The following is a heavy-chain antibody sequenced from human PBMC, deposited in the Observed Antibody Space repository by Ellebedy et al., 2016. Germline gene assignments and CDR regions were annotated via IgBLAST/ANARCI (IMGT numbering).Heavy chain of an antibody. CDR3: AREGVQRWLHIDY. CDR1: GFTFSSYW. J-gene: IGHJ4*02. D-gene: IGHD5-24*01. V-gene: IGHV3-7*01. Sequence: GGSLRLSXAASGFTFSSYWMSWVRQAPGKGLEWVANIKPDGSEKYYVDSVKGRFTISRDNAKNSLYLQMNSLRAGDTAVYYCAREGVQRWLHIDYWGQGTLVTVSS. CDR2: IKPDGSEK.